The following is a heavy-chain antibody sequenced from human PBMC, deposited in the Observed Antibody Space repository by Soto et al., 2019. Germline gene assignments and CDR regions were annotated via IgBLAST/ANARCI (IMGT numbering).Heavy chain of an antibody. D-gene: IGHD3-16*01. J-gene: IGHJ3*02. V-gene: IGHV3-7*03. CDR1: AFTFSSYW. CDR3: ARDLFEAARRGEYAFDI. Sequence: GGSLRLSCAASAFTFSSYWMSWVRQAPGKGLEWVANIKQDGSEKYYVDSEKGRFTISRDNAKNSLYLRMNSLRAEDTAVYYCARDLFEAARRGEYAFDIWGQGTMVTVSS. CDR2: IKQDGSEK.